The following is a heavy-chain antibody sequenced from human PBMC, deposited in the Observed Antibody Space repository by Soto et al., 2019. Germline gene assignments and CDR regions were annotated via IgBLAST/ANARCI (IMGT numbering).Heavy chain of an antibody. CDR3: AKGGRAVVGDAFDL. Sequence: EVQLVESGGDLVQPGRSLRLSCEGSGFSFDDYAMHRVRQAPGKGLEWVSGISWNSGGIEYADSVKGRCTVSRDNAQNALYLHMNYLRAEVTALYSCAKGGRAVVGDAFDLWGQGTMVPVSS. CDR2: ISWNSGGI. D-gene: IGHD6-19*01. J-gene: IGHJ3*01. V-gene: IGHV3-9*01. CDR1: GFSFDDYA.